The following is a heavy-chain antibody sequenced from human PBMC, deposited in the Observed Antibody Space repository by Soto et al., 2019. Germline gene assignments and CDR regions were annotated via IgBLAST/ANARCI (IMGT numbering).Heavy chain of an antibody. Sequence: LGESLKISCKGSGYSFTSYWISWVRQMPGKGLEWMGRIDPSDSYTNYSPSFQGHVTISADKSISTAYLQWSSLKASDTAMYYCARLRTAAGTIYYYGMDVWGQGTKVTVSS. CDR1: GYSFTSYW. V-gene: IGHV5-10-1*01. CDR3: ARLRTAAGTIYYYGMDV. D-gene: IGHD6-13*01. CDR2: IDPSDSYT. J-gene: IGHJ6*02.